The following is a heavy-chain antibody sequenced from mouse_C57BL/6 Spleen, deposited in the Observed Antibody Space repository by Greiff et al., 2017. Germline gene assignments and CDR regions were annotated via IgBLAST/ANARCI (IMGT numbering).Heavy chain of an antibody. D-gene: IGHD1-1*01. V-gene: IGHV1-61*01. J-gene: IGHJ3*01. CDR2: IYPSDSET. CDR1: GYTFTSYW. CDR3: AVLRSPLAY. Sequence: VQLQQPGAELVRPGSSVKLSCKASGYTFTSYWMDWVKQRPGQGLEWIGNIYPSDSETHYNQKFKDKATLTVDKSSSTAYMQLSSLTSEDSAVYYCAVLRSPLAYWGQGSLVTVSA.